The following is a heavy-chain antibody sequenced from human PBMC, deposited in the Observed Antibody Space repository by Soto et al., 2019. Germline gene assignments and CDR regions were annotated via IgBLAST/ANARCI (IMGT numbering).Heavy chain of an antibody. D-gene: IGHD6-13*01. J-gene: IGHJ4*02. CDR2: VYHSGST. CDR3: AVPGAGDFDY. CDR1: GASISTNNW. Sequence: QVQLQESGPGLVEPSGTLSLTCAVSGASISTNNWWSWVRQPPGKGLEWIGEVYHSGSTNCNPSLKSRFTISIDKSKNQFSLRLTSMTAADTAVYYCAVPGAGDFDYWSQGTLVTVSS. V-gene: IGHV4-4*02.